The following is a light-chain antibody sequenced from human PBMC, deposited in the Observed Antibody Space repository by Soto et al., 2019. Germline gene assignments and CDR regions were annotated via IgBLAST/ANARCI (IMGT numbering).Light chain of an antibody. CDR3: QQYNNWPTWT. CDR2: GAS. V-gene: IGKV3-15*01. J-gene: IGKJ1*01. Sequence: EIVMTQSPATLSVSPGERATLSCRASQSVSSNLAWYQQKPGQAPRLLIYGASTRATGIPGRFSGSGSGTDFTLTISSLQSEDFAVYYCQQYNNWPTWTFGQGTKVEIK. CDR1: QSVSSN.